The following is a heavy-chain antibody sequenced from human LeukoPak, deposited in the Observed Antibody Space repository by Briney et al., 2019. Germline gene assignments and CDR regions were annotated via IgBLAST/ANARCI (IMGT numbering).Heavy chain of an antibody. D-gene: IGHD3-22*01. J-gene: IGHJ5*02. Sequence: SETLSLTCTVSGGSISSSSYYWGWIRQPPGKGLEWIGSIYYSGSTYYNPSLKSRVTISVDTSKNQFSLKLSSVTAAATAVYYCAIASGYYYGWFDPWGQGTLVTVSS. CDR2: IYYSGST. V-gene: IGHV4-39*07. CDR3: AIASGYYYGWFDP. CDR1: GGSISSSSYY.